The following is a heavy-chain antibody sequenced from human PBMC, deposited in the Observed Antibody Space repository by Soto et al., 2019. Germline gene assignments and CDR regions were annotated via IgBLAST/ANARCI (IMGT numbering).Heavy chain of an antibody. CDR3: ASSFTVPSAIDY. J-gene: IGHJ4*02. D-gene: IGHD2-2*02. CDR1: GYTFTSYA. V-gene: IGHV1-3*01. CDR2: INAGNGNT. Sequence: QVHLVQSGAEVKKPGASVKVSCKASGYTFTSYAMHWVRQAPGQRLEWMGWINAGNGNTKYSQKFQGRVTITRDTSASTAYMVLSSLRSEDTAVYYCASSFTVPSAIDYWGQGTLVTVSS.